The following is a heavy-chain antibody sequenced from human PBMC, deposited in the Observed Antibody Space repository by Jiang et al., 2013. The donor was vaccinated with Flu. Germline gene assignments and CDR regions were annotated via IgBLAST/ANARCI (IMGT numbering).Heavy chain of an antibody. CDR1: GGTLSSYA. Sequence: SGAEVKKPGSSVKVSCKASGGTLSSYAISWVRQAPGQGLEWMGGIIPIFGTANYTQRFQGRVTITADKSTSTAYMELSRLKSEDTAVYYCARSRCRTTTCYNDDAFDLWGQGTMVTVSS. J-gene: IGHJ3*01. CDR2: IIPIFGTA. V-gene: IGHV1-69*06. CDR3: ARSRCRTTTCYNDDAFDL. D-gene: IGHD2-2*01.